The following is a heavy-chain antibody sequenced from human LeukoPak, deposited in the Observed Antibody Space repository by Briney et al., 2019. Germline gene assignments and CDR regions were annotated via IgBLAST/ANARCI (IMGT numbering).Heavy chain of an antibody. CDR2: IYYSGST. CDR3: ARVLRYYDTYYFDY. D-gene: IGHD3-9*01. Sequence: SETLSLICNVSGVSISSHYWSWIRQPPGKGLEWIGYIYYSGSTNYNASLKSRVTISVDTSRNQFSLNLSSVTAADTAVYYCARVLRYYDTYYFDYWGQGSLVTVSS. CDR1: GVSISSHY. J-gene: IGHJ4*02. V-gene: IGHV4-59*11.